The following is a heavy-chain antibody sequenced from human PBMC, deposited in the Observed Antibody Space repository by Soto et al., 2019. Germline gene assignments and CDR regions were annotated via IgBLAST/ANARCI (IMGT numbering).Heavy chain of an antibody. CDR2: IYSGGST. D-gene: IGHD3-3*01. Sequence: PGGSLRLSCAASGFTVSSSNMRWVRQAPGKGLEWVSLIYSGGSTYYADSVKGRFTISRDNSKNTLFLQMNSVRADDTAMYYCAKIGDNYDFWSGYYTLYYYYGMDVWGQGTTVTVSS. V-gene: IGHV3-66*01. J-gene: IGHJ6*02. CDR3: AKIGDNYDFWSGYYTLYYYYGMDV. CDR1: GFTVSSSN.